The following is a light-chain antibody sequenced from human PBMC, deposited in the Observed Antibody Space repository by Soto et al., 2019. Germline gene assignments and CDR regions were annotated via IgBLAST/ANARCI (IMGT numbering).Light chain of an antibody. V-gene: IGLV4-69*01. CDR2: LNSDGSH. Sequence: QPVLTQSPSASASLGAPVKLTCTLSSGHSSYAIAWHQQQPEKGPRYLMKLNSDGSHSKGDGIPDRFSGSSSGAEHYLTISSLQSEDEADYYCQTWGTGIQVFGGGTKLTVL. J-gene: IGLJ2*01. CDR3: QTWGTGIQV. CDR1: SGHSSYA.